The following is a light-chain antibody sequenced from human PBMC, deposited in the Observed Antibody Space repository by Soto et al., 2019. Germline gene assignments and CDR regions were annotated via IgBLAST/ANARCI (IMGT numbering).Light chain of an antibody. Sequence: QSALTQPASVSGSPGQSITISCTGTSSDVGAYNYDSWYQQHPGKAPKLMIYEVTYRPSGVSDRFSGSRSGNTASLTISGLQAEDESDYYCSSYTSSTTWVFGGGTQLTVL. CDR2: EVT. CDR1: SSDVGAYNY. J-gene: IGLJ3*02. CDR3: SSYTSSTTWV. V-gene: IGLV2-14*01.